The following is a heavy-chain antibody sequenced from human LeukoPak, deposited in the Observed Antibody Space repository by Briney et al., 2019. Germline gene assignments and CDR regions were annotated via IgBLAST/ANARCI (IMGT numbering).Heavy chain of an antibody. CDR2: ISTSGST. J-gene: IGHJ6*02. D-gene: IGHD1-7*01. CDR1: GGSISSGSYH. V-gene: IGHV4-61*02. Sequence: SETLSLTCTGSGGSISSGSYHWSWIRQPAGQGLEWIGRISTSGSTNYNPSLKSRVTISVDTSKNQFSLKRSSVTAADTAVYYCAREVGWNYLKGMDVWGQGTTVTVSS. CDR3: AREVGWNYLKGMDV.